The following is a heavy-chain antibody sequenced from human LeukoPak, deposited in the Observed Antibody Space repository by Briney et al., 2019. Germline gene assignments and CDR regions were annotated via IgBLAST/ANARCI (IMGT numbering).Heavy chain of an antibody. Sequence: PGGSLRLSCAASGFTVSSNYMSWVRQAPGKGLEWVSVIYSGGSTYYADSVKGRFTISRDNSKNTLYLQMNSLRAEDTAVYYCARDRPYGSGSYYGRSWYFDFWGRGTLVTVSS. CDR3: ARDRPYGSGSYYGRSWYFDF. J-gene: IGHJ2*01. D-gene: IGHD3-10*01. CDR1: GFTVSSNY. CDR2: IYSGGST. V-gene: IGHV3-53*01.